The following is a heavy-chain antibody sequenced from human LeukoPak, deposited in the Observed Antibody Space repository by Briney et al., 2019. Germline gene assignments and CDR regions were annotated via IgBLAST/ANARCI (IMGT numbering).Heavy chain of an antibody. V-gene: IGHV4-39*01. J-gene: IGHJ4*02. Sequence: SETLSLTCTVSGGSISSSSYYWGWIRQPPGKGLEWIGSIYYSGSTYDNPSLKSRDTISVDTSKKQLSLKLSSVTAADTAVYYCARTGYSSSWHYWGQGTLVIVSS. CDR1: GGSISSSSYY. CDR2: IYYSGST. CDR3: ARTGYSSSWHY. D-gene: IGHD6-13*01.